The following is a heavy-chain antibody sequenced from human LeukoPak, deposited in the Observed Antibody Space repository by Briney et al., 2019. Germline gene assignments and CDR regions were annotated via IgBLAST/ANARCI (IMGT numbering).Heavy chain of an antibody. J-gene: IGHJ3*02. V-gene: IGHV3-9*01. D-gene: IGHD3-22*01. CDR3: AKDLSMIRERGAFDI. CDR1: GFTFDDYA. Sequence: GGSLRLSCAASGFTFDDYAMHWVRQAPGKGLEWVSGISWNSGSIGYADSVKGRFTISRDNSKNTLYLQMNSLRAEDTAVYYCAKDLSMIRERGAFDIWGQGTMVTVSS. CDR2: ISWNSGSI.